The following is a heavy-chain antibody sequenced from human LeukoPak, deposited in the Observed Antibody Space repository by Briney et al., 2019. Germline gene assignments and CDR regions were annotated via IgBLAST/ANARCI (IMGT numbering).Heavy chain of an antibody. J-gene: IGHJ4*02. CDR2: IIPILGIA. CDR1: GGTFSSYA. V-gene: IGHV1-69*04. CDR3: ARGDGDSGYDFGY. D-gene: IGHD5-12*01. Sequence: SVKVSCKASGGTFSSYAISWVRQAPGQGLEWMGRIIPILGIANYAQKFQGRVTITADKSTSTAYMELSSLRSDDTAVYYCARGDGDSGYDFGYWGQETLVTVSS.